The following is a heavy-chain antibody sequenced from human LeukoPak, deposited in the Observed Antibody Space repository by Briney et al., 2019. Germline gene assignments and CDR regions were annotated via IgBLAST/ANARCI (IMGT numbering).Heavy chain of an antibody. CDR3: AKDWGYSSSWSYYFDY. J-gene: IGHJ4*02. D-gene: IGHD6-13*01. CDR2: ISGSGGRT. V-gene: IGHV3-23*01. Sequence: GGSLRLSCAASGFTFSSYPMSWVRQAPGKGLEWVSAISGSGGRTYYADSVKGRFTFSRDNSKSTVYLQMNSLRAEDTAVYYCAKDWGYSSSWSYYFDYWGQGTLVTVSS. CDR1: GFTFSSYP.